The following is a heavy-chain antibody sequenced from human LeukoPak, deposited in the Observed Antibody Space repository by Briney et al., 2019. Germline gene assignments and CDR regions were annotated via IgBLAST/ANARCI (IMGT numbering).Heavy chain of an antibody. J-gene: IGHJ4*02. CDR1: GFTFSSYG. CDR2: ISGSGGST. Sequence: GGTLRLSCAASGFTFSSYGMSWVRQAPGKGLEWVSAISGSGGSTYYADSVKGRFTISRDNSKNTLYLQMNSLRAEDTAVYSCAKDLSHFYSSGRSPFDSWGQGILVTVS. D-gene: IGHD6-19*01. V-gene: IGHV3-23*01. CDR3: AKDLSHFYSSGRSPFDS.